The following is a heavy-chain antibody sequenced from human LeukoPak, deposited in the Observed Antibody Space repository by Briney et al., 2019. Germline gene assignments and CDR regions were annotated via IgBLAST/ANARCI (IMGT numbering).Heavy chain of an antibody. Sequence: SETLSLTCAVYGGSFSGYYWSWIRQPPGKGLEWIGEINHSGSTNYDPSLKSRVTISVDTSKNQFSLELSSVTAADTAVYYCARGDSTVNPRYFDLWGRGTLVTVSS. CDR3: ARGDSTVNPRYFDL. D-gene: IGHD4-17*01. V-gene: IGHV4-34*01. CDR1: GGSFSGYY. J-gene: IGHJ2*01. CDR2: INHSGST.